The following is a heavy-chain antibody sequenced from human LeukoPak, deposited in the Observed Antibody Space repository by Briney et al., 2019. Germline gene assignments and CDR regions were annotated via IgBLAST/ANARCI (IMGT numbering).Heavy chain of an antibody. Sequence: GGSLRLSCAASGFTFSDYYMSWIRQAPGKGLEWVSYISSSGSTIYYADSVKGRFTISRDNAKNSLYLQMNSLRAEDTAVYYCAGAPQYDFWRDYWGQGTLVTVSS. CDR3: AGAPQYDFWRDY. D-gene: IGHD3-3*01. CDR1: GFTFSDYY. V-gene: IGHV3-11*01. J-gene: IGHJ4*02. CDR2: ISSSGSTI.